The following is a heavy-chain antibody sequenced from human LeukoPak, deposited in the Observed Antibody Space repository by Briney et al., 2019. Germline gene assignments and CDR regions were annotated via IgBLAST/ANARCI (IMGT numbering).Heavy chain of an antibody. CDR2: IIPIFGTA. V-gene: IGHV1-69*01. CDR1: GGTFSSYA. Sequence: AASVKVSCKASGGTFSSYAISWVRQAPGQGLEWMGGIIPIFGTANYAQTFQGRVTITADESTSTAYMELSSLRSEDTAVYYCASWDCSSTSCYRYRSIADYYYGMDVWGKGTTVTVSS. CDR3: ASWDCSSTSCYRYRSIADYYYGMDV. D-gene: IGHD2-2*01. J-gene: IGHJ6*04.